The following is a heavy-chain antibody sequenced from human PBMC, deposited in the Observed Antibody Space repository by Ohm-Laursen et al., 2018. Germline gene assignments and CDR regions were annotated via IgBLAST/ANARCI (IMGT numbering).Heavy chain of an antibody. CDR1: GYTFTSYY. D-gene: IGHD6-19*01. CDR3: ARVSREEQWLVRLVDY. Sequence: ASVKVSCKASGYTFTSYYMHWVRQAPGQGLEWMGIINPSGGSTSYAQKFQGRVTMTRDTSTSTVYMELSSLRSDDTAVYYCARVSREEQWLVRLVDYWGQGTLVTVSS. V-gene: IGHV1-46*01. J-gene: IGHJ4*02. CDR2: INPSGGST.